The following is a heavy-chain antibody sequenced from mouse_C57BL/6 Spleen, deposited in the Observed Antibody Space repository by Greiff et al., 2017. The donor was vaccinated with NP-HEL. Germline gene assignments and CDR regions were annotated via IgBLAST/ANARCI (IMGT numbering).Heavy chain of an antibody. J-gene: IGHJ4*01. Sequence: VQLQQSGPELVKPGASVKISCKASGYTFTDYYMNWVKQSHGKSLEWIGDINPNNGGTSYNQKFKGKATLTVDKSSSTAYMELRSLTSEDSAVYYCARRDGYYEDYAMDYWGQGTSVTVSS. CDR2: INPNNGGT. CDR3: ARRDGYYEDYAMDY. V-gene: IGHV1-26*01. D-gene: IGHD2-3*01. CDR1: GYTFTDYY.